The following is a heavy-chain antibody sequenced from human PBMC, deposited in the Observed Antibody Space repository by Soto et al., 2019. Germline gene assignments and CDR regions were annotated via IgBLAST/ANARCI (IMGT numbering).Heavy chain of an antibody. CDR1: GFTSSSYG. CDR3: ATSNSGTYYYYNGMDV. D-gene: IGHD1-26*01. V-gene: IGHV3-30*03. CDR2: ISYDGSNK. J-gene: IGHJ6*02. Sequence: GGSLRLSCAASGFTSSSYGMHWVRQAPGKGLEWVAVISYDGSNKYYADSVKGRFTISRDNSKNTLYLQMNSLRAEDTAVYYCATSNSGTYYYYNGMDVWGQGTTVTVSS.